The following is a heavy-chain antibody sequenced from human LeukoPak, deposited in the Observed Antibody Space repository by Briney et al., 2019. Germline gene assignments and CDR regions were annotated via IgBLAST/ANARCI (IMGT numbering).Heavy chain of an antibody. V-gene: IGHV3-9*01. CDR3: ARDGGSYYVDY. CDR1: GFTFDDYA. D-gene: IGHD1-26*01. Sequence: GGSLRLSCAASGFTFDDYAMHWVRQAPGKGLEWVSGISWNSGSIGYADSVKGRFTISRDNAKNSLYLQMNSLRAEDTAVYYCARDGGSYYVDYWGQGTLVTVSS. J-gene: IGHJ4*02. CDR2: ISWNSGSI.